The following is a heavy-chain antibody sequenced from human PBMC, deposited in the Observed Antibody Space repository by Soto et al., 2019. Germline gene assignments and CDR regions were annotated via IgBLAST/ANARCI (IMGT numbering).Heavy chain of an antibody. V-gene: IGHV2-26*01. D-gene: IGHD3-10*01. Sequence: SGPTLVNPTETLTLTCTVSGFSLSNARMGVSWIRQPPGKALEWLAHIFSNDEKSYSTPLKSRLTISKDTSKSQVVLTMTNMDPVDTATYYCARQRGGSGSYAPFFDYWAQGTLVTVSS. J-gene: IGHJ4*02. CDR1: GFSLSNARMG. CDR3: ARQRGGSGSYAPFFDY. CDR2: IFSNDEK.